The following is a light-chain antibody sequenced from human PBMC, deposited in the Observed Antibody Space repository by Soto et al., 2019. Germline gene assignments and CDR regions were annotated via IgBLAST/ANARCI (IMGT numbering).Light chain of an antibody. CDR3: HQYGSSPRT. V-gene: IGKV3-20*01. CDR1: QSVSNRF. J-gene: IGKJ1*01. CDR2: GAS. Sequence: EIVLTQSPGTLSLSPGERATVSCRASQSVSNRFLAWYLQKPGQAPRLLIFGASSRATGIPDRFSGSGSGTNFTLTSSRLEPEDFAVYYCHQYGSSPRTFGQGTKVEIK.